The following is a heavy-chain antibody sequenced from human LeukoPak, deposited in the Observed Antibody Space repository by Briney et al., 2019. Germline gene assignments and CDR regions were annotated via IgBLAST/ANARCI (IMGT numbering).Heavy chain of an antibody. CDR2: ISWNSGSI. V-gene: IGHV3-9*01. D-gene: IGHD6-13*01. CDR1: GLTFDDYA. CDR3: AKDIPPYSSSWYGMDV. Sequence: GGSLRLSCAASGLTFDDYAMHWVRQAPGKGLEWVSGISWNSGSIGYADSVKGRFTISRDNAKNSLYLQMNSLRAEDTALYYCAKDIPPYSSSWYGMDVWGQGTTVTVSS. J-gene: IGHJ6*02.